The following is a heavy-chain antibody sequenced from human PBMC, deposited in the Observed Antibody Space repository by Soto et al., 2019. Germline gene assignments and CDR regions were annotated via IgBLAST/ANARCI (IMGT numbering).Heavy chain of an antibody. CDR2: ISGSGGST. CDR1: GFTFSSYA. J-gene: IGHJ5*02. CDR3: AKGQDYYGPKNAFDP. Sequence: TGGSLRLSCAASGFTFSSYAMSWVRQAPGKGLEWVSAISGSGGSTYYADSVKGRFTISRDNSKNTLYLQMNSLRAEDTAVYYCAKGQDYYGPKNAFDPCGEGTLVTVSS. D-gene: IGHD3-10*01. V-gene: IGHV3-23*01.